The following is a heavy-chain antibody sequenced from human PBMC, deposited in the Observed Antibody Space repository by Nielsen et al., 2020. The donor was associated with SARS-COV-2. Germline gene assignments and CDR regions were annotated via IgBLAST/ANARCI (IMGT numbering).Heavy chain of an antibody. CDR3: AKGPESIAAAGVDY. Sequence: GESLKISCAASGFTFSSYAMSWVRQAPGKGLEWVSAISGSGCSTYYADSVKGRFTISRDNSKNTLYLQMNSLRAEDTAVYYCAKGPESIAAAGVDYWGQGTLVTVSS. V-gene: IGHV3-23*01. CDR2: ISGSGCST. CDR1: GFTFSSYA. D-gene: IGHD6-13*01. J-gene: IGHJ4*02.